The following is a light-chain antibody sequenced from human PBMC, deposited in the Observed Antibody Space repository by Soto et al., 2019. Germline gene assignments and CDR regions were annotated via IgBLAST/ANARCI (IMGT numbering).Light chain of an antibody. CDR3: RQTYSDIS. Sequence: DIPLTQYPSSLYASVGDTVTITCRASRAISTYLLWYHQKPGRAPNLLIYNASTLHSGVPSKFSGSGSGTDFTLTIRGLQTEDCTPYHCRQTYSDISLGGGTKV. J-gene: IGKJ4*01. V-gene: IGKV1-39*01. CDR2: NAS. CDR1: RAISTY.